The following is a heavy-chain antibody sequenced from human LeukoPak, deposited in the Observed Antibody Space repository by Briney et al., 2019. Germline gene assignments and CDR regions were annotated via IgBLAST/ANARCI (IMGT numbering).Heavy chain of an antibody. V-gene: IGHV3-7*02. CDR1: GFTFSSYW. D-gene: IGHD1-26*01. CDR3: ASDSGNYRTFDY. J-gene: IGHJ4*02. Sequence: GGSLRLSCAASGFTFSSYWMSWVRQAPGKGLEWVAHMNQDGSAKYYVDSVKGRFTISRDNAKNSLYLQMNSLRAGDTAVYFCASDSGNYRTFDYWGQGTLVTVSS. CDR2: MNQDGSAK.